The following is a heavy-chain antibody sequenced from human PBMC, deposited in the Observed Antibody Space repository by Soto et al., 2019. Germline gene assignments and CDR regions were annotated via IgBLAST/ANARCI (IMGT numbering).Heavy chain of an antibody. CDR3: VRDRYSYGSEVAK. CDR1: GFSLRSRS. J-gene: IGHJ4*02. V-gene: IGHV3-48*01. Sequence: GGSLRLSCAASGFSLRSRSMNWVRQAPGKGLEWVSYISGSSTTIYYTDSVKGRVIMSIDTSKNQFSLNLNSVTAADTAVYYCVRDRYSYGSEVAKWGQGTLVTVSS. D-gene: IGHD5-18*01. CDR2: ISGSSTTI.